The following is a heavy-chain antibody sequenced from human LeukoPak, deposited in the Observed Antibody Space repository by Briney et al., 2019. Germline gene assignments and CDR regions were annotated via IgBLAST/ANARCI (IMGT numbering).Heavy chain of an antibody. Sequence: SETLSLTCTVSGGSISSYYWSWIRQPPGKGLEWIGYIYYSGSTNHNPSLKSRVTISVDTSKNQFSLKLSSVTAADTAVYYCARGGVGAPWYFDLWGRGTLVTVSS. CDR1: GGSISSYY. V-gene: IGHV4-59*01. CDR2: IYYSGST. D-gene: IGHD1-26*01. J-gene: IGHJ2*01. CDR3: ARGGVGAPWYFDL.